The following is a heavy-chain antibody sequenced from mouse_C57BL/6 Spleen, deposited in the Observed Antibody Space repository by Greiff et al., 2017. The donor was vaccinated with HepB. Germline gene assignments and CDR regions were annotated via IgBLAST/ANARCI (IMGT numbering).Heavy chain of an antibody. D-gene: IGHD1-1*01. CDR3: ARSSIYLDAMDY. Sequence: QVHVKQPGTELVKPGASVKLSCKASGYTFTSYWMHWVKQRPGQGLEWIGNINPSNGGTNYNEKFKSKATLTVDKSSSTAYMQLSSLTSEDSAVYYCARSSIYLDAMDYWGQGTSVTVSS. J-gene: IGHJ4*01. CDR1: GYTFTSYW. V-gene: IGHV1-53*01. CDR2: INPSNGGT.